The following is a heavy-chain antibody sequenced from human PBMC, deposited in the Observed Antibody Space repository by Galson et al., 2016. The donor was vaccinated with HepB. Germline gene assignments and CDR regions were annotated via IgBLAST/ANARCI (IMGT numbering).Heavy chain of an antibody. V-gene: IGHV4-31*03. CDR3: ARVGTRGPGYGYGVGLYYFDS. CDR1: GGSISSDNY. D-gene: IGHD5-18*01. CDR2: IYYSVSA. Sequence: TLSLTCTVSGGSISSDNYWSWIRQHPGKGLEWIGYIYYSVSAYYSPSLKSRVTMSVDTSKNPFSLKLTSVTASDKATYYCARVGTRGPGYGYGVGLYYFDSWGQGTLVTVSS. J-gene: IGHJ4*02.